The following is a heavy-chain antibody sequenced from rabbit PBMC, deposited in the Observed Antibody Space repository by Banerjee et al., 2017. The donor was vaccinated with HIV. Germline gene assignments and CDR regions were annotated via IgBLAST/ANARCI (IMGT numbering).Heavy chain of an antibody. CDR3: ARAGQYVISSGYYNYGMDL. V-gene: IGHV1S40*01. Sequence: QSMEESGGGLVQPEGSLALTCTASGFSFSNGYVMCWVRQAPGKGLEWIACINTISGNTVYASWAKGRFTISKTSSTTVTLQMTSLTAADTATHFCARAGQYVISSGYYNYGMDLWGQGTLVTVS. CDR1: GFSFSNGYV. D-gene: IGHD1-1*01. J-gene: IGHJ6*01. CDR2: INTISGNT.